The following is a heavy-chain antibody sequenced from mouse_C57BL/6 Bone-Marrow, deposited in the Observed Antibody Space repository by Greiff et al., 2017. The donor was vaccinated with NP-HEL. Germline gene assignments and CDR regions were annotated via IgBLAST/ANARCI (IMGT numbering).Heavy chain of an antibody. V-gene: IGHV1-9*01. CDR2: ILPGSGST. CDR3: AREEGLITTVVAKGYYFDY. Sequence: VQLQQSGAELMKPGASVKLSCKATGYTFTGYWIEWVKQRPGHGLEWIGEILPGSGSTNYNEKFKGKATFTADTSSNTAYMQLSSLTTEDSAIYYCAREEGLITTVVAKGYYFDYWGQGTTLTVSS. D-gene: IGHD1-1*01. J-gene: IGHJ2*01. CDR1: GYTFTGYW.